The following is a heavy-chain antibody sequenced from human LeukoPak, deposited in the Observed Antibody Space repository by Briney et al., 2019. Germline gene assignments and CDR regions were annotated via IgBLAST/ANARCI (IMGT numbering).Heavy chain of an antibody. CDR2: TNEHETEK. V-gene: IGHV3-7*01. Sequence: GGSLRLSYAASGFTFSDYHMSWIRQAPGKGLEWVGQTNEHETEKYYGDAVRGRFTIYRDNAKNSLYLQMNSLRPEDTAVYYCARDSRGTTFDYWGQGTLVTVSS. J-gene: IGHJ4*02. CDR1: GFTFSDYH. D-gene: IGHD3-16*01. CDR3: ARDSRGTTFDY.